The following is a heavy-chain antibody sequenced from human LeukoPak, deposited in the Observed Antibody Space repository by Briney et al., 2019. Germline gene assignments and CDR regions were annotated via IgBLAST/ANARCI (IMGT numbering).Heavy chain of an antibody. V-gene: IGHV4-30-4*08. D-gene: IGHD3-22*01. CDR2: IYYSGST. CDR3: ASGEYYYDSSGYYLDY. J-gene: IGHJ4*02. Sequence: SETLSLTCAVYGGSFSGYYWNWIRQPPGKGLEWIGYIYYSGSTYYNPSLKSRVTISVDTSKSQFSLKLSSVTAADTAVYYCASGEYYYDSSGYYLDYWGQGTLVTVSS. CDR1: GGSFSGYY.